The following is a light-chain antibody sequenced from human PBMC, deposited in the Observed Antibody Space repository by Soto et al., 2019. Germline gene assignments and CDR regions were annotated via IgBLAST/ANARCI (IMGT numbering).Light chain of an antibody. V-gene: IGLV1-36*01. J-gene: IGLJ2*01. CDR2: YDD. Sequence: QSVLTQPPSVSEAPRQRVTISCSGSSSNIGNNAVNWYQQLPGKAPKLLIYYDDLLPSGVSDRFSGSKSGTSASLAISGLQSEDEADYYCAAWDDSLNGLVFGGGPKVTVL. CDR3: AAWDDSLNGLV. CDR1: SSNIGNNA.